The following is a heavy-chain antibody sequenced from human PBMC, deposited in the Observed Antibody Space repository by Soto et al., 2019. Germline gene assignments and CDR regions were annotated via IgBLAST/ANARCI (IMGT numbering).Heavy chain of an antibody. Sequence: GGSLRLSCAASGFTFSSYAMSWVRQAPGKGLEWVSAISGSGGSTYYADSVKGRFTFTRDNSKNTLYLQMNSLRAEDTAVYYCARRSSGWYFEYWGQGTLVTVS. J-gene: IGHJ4*02. CDR3: ARRSSGWYFEY. V-gene: IGHV3-23*01. D-gene: IGHD6-19*01. CDR1: GFTFSSYA. CDR2: ISGSGGST.